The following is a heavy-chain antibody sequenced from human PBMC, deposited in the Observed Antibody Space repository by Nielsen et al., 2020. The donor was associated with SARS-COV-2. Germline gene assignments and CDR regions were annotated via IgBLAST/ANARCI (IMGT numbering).Heavy chain of an antibody. CDR1: GFTFSSFG. CDR3: ARDPPKYSSSSEGDFDY. V-gene: IGHV3-48*02. CDR2: ISSSSSTI. Sequence: GSLRLSCAASGFTFSSFGMNWVRQAPGKGLEWVSYISSSSSTIYYADSVKGRFTISRDNAKNSLYLQMNSLRDEDTAVYYCARDPPKYSSSSEGDFDYWGQGTLVTVSS. D-gene: IGHD6-6*01. J-gene: IGHJ4*02.